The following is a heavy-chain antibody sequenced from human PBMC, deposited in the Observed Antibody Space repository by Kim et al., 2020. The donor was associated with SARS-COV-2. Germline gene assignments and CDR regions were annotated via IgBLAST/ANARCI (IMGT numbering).Heavy chain of an antibody. D-gene: IGHD2-15*01. CDR2: IDQDGNKI. CDR3: VRSSLYGGSTAQLFDY. CDR1: GFTFRSHW. J-gene: IGHJ4*02. V-gene: IGHV3-7*01. Sequence: GGSLRLSCAASGFTFRSHWVNWVRQAPGKGLEWVANIDQDGNKIAYVDSVKGRFTITRDNAKSSLDLQMNSLRVEDTAVYYCVRSSLYGGSTAQLFDYWGQGTLVTVSS.